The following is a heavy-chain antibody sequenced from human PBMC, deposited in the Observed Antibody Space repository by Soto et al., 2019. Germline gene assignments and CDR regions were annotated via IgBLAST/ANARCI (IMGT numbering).Heavy chain of an antibody. CDR1: GDSVSTNSAT. J-gene: IGHJ6*02. Sequence: SQTLSLTCAISGDSVSTNSATWDWIRQSPSRGLEWLGRTYYRSNWYTDYAVSVKGRITINPDTSKNQFSLQLNSVTPEDTAVYYCARTRVYDSYNYYGMAVWGQGTTVTVSS. CDR2: TYYRSNWYT. V-gene: IGHV6-1*01. CDR3: ARTRVYDSYNYYGMAV. D-gene: IGHD3-3*01.